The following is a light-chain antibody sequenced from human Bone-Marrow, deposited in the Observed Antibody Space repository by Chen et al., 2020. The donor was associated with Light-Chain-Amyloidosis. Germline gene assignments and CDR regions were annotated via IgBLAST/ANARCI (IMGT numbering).Light chain of an antibody. Sequence: QSALTQPASVSGSPGQSITISCTGTSSDVGGDNHVSWYQQHPDKAPQLMIYEVTNRPSWVPDRFSVSKSDNTASLTISGLQTEDEADYFCSSYTMTNTLVFGSGTRVTVL. V-gene: IGLV2-14*01. J-gene: IGLJ1*01. CDR1: SSDVGGDNH. CDR2: EVT. CDR3: SSYTMTNTLV.